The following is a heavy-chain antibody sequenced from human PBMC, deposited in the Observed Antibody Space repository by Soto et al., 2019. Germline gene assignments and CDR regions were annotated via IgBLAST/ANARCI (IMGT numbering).Heavy chain of an antibody. V-gene: IGHV4-4*02. CDR1: GGSISSSNW. Sequence: QVQLQEPGPGLVKPSGTLSLTCAVSGGSISSSNWWSWVRQPPGNRLEWIGEIYHSGSTHYNTSLKGRVTLSVDESTNQFSLQLSSVTAADTAVYYCARVLSRIAAAGTGAFDIWGQGTMVTVSS. J-gene: IGHJ3*02. CDR2: IYHSGST. CDR3: ARVLSRIAAAGTGAFDI. D-gene: IGHD6-13*01.